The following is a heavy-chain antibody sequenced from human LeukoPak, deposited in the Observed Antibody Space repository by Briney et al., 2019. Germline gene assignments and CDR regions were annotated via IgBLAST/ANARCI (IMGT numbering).Heavy chain of an antibody. CDR3: AKRPPTRDYDRSGYYYFDY. CDR1: GFTVSSNY. D-gene: IGHD3-22*01. Sequence: GGSLRLSCAASGFTVSSNYMSWVRQAPGKGLEWVSAIGGSGGSIYYADSVEGRFTISRDNSKNTLYLQMNSVRAEDTAVYYCAKRPPTRDYDRSGYYYFDYWGQGTLVTVSS. V-gene: IGHV3-23*01. J-gene: IGHJ4*02. CDR2: IGGSGGSI.